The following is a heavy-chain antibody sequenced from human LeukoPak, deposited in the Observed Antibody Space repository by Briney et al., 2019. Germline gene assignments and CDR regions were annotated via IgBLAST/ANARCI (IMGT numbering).Heavy chain of an antibody. Sequence: ASETLSLTCTVSGGYISGYYWSWIRQPPGKGLEWIGYIYYSGSTNYNPSLKSRVTISVDTSKNQFSLKLSSVTAAETAVYYCARGCSAGTPHNWFDPWGQGTLVTASS. D-gene: IGHD6-13*01. J-gene: IGHJ5*02. CDR2: IYYSGST. V-gene: IGHV4-59*01. CDR3: ARGCSAGTPHNWFDP. CDR1: GGYISGYY.